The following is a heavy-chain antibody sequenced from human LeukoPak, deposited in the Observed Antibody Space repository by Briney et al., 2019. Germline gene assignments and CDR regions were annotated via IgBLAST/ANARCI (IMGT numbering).Heavy chain of an antibody. CDR2: IYYSGST. D-gene: IGHD3-9*01. V-gene: IGHV4-59*01. Sequence: SETLSLTCTVSGGSISSYYWSWIRQPPGKGLEWIGYIYYSGSTNYNPSLKSRVTISVDTPKNQFSLKLSSVTAADTAVYYCARTTLLYSDWSPDAFDIWGQGTMVTVSS. J-gene: IGHJ3*02. CDR1: GGSISSYY. CDR3: ARTTLLYSDWSPDAFDI.